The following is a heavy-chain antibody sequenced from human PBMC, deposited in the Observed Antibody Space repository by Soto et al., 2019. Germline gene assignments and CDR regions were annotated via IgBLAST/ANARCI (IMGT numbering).Heavy chain of an antibody. CDR3: ARARRFGFGELPLFDY. CDR1: GYTFTSYG. Sequence: ASVKVSCKASGYTFTSYGISWVRQAPGQGLEWMGWISAYNGNTNYAQKLQGRVTMTTDTSTSTAYMELRSLRSDDTAVYYCARARRFGFGELPLFDYWGQGTLVTVSS. J-gene: IGHJ4*02. V-gene: IGHV1-18*01. CDR2: ISAYNGNT. D-gene: IGHD3-10*01.